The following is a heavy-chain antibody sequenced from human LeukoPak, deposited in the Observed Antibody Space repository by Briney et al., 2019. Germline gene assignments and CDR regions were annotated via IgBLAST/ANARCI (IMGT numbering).Heavy chain of an antibody. CDR2: INAVNANT. D-gene: IGHD4/OR15-4a*01. Sequence: GGSLILSCAASGFIFSNYAMTWVRQAPGKGLEYVATINAVNANTYYADSVKGRSTVSRDNSENTLYLQMNSLRAEDTAVYYCAKQFLGANWGQGTLVTVSS. CDR3: AKQFLGAN. V-gene: IGHV3-23*01. CDR1: GFIFSNYA. J-gene: IGHJ4*02.